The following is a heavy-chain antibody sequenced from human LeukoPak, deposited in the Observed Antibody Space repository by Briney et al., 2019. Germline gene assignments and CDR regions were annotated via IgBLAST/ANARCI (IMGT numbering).Heavy chain of an antibody. CDR1: GFTFSDYY. CDR3: ARRLAGATADH. Sequence: GGSLRLSCAASGFTFSDYYMSWIRHAPGNGLEWVSYICGGPSSTNYADSVKGRFTISRDNAKNSLYLQMNSLRAEDTAVYYCARRLAGATADHWGQGTLVIVSS. CDR2: ICGGPSST. V-gene: IGHV3-11*03. J-gene: IGHJ4*02. D-gene: IGHD3-16*01.